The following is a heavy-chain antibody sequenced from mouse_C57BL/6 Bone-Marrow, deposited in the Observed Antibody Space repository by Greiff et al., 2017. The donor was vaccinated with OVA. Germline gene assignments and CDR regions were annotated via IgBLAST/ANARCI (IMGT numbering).Heavy chain of an antibody. CDR1: GYAFSNSW. CDR3: ARRVLRPYWYFDV. CDR2: IYPGDGDT. Sequence: QVHVKQSGPELVKPGASVKISCKASGYAFSNSWMNWVKQRPGQGLEWIGRIYPGDGDTNYNGKFKGKATLTADKSSNTAYMQLSSLTSEDSAVYFCARRVLRPYWYFDVWGTGTTVTVSS. D-gene: IGHD1-2*01. V-gene: IGHV1-82*01. J-gene: IGHJ1*03.